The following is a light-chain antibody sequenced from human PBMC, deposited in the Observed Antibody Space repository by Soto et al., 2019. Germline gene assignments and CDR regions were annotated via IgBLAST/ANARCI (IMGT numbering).Light chain of an antibody. CDR1: NSDVGGYDR. CDR2: EVY. V-gene: IGLV2-14*01. J-gene: IGLJ3*02. CDR3: ISYIPSTTTHWV. Sequence: QSALTQPASVSGSPGQSITISCTGNNSDVGGYDRVSWYQHHPGKAPKLLIFEVYNRPSGISDRFSGSKSGDTASLTISGLQAEDEAEYYCISYIPSTTTHWVFGGGTKLTVL.